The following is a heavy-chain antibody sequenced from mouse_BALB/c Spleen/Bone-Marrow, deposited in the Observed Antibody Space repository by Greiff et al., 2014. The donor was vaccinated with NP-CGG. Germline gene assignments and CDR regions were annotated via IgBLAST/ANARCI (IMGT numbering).Heavy chain of an antibody. Sequence: EVKLVESGGGLVKPGGSLKLSCAASGFTFSDYYMYWVRQTPEKRLEWVATISDGGTYTFYPESVKGRFTISRDNAKNNLYLQMSSLQSDDTAMYYCTRSGKRYGAMDYWGQGTSVTVSS. D-gene: IGHD2-10*02. CDR3: TRSGKRYGAMDY. J-gene: IGHJ4*01. CDR2: ISDGGTYT. V-gene: IGHV5-4*02. CDR1: GFTFSDYY.